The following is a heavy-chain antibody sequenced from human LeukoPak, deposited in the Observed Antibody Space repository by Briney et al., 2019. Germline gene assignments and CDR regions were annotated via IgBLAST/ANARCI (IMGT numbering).Heavy chain of an antibody. Sequence: HGGSLRLSCAVSGFTFRSYWMHWVRQAPGKGLVWFSRISGDGSMTNYADSVKGRFTISRDNAKNTVYLQMNSLRAEDTAVYYCARYSSSSGGASHYLDYWGQGTLVTVSS. V-gene: IGHV3-74*01. D-gene: IGHD6-6*01. J-gene: IGHJ4*02. CDR2: ISGDGSMT. CDR3: ARYSSSSGGASHYLDY. CDR1: GFTFRSYW.